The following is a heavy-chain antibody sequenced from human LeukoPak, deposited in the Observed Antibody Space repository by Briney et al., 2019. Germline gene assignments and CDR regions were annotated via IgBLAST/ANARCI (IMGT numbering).Heavy chain of an antibody. Sequence: PGGSLRLSCAASGFTFSSYAMSWVRQAPGKGPEWVSAISGSGGSTYYADSVKGRFTISRDNSKNTLYLQMNSLRAEDTAVYYCAKDRGRDIVVVPPTIDYWGQGTLVTVSS. V-gene: IGHV3-23*01. D-gene: IGHD2-2*01. CDR2: ISGSGGST. CDR3: AKDRGRDIVVVPPTIDY. CDR1: GFTFSSYA. J-gene: IGHJ4*02.